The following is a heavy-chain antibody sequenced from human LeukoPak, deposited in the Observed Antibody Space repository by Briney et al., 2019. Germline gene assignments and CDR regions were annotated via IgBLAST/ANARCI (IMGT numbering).Heavy chain of an antibody. V-gene: IGHV1-8*01. CDR2: MNPNSGNT. J-gene: IGHJ4*02. CDR1: GYTFTSYD. Sequence: ASVKVSCKASGYTFTSYDINWVRQATGQGLEWMGWMNPNSGNTGYAQKFQGRVTMTRNTSISTAYMELSSLRSEDTAVYYCARRGAKRLGYCSGGSCYPFDYWGQGTLVTVSS. CDR3: ARRGAKRLGYCSGGSCYPFDY. D-gene: IGHD2-15*01.